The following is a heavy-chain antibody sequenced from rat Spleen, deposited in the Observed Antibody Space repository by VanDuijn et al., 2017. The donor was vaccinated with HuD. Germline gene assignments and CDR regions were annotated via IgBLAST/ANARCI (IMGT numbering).Heavy chain of an antibody. CDR2: ISYEGTST. D-gene: IGHD3-8*01. Sequence: EVQLVESGGGLMQPGRSLKLSCAASGFTFSDYYMAWVRQAPKKGLEWVASISYEGTSTYYRDSVKGRFTISRDYAKSTLYLQMDSLRSEDTATYYCTTYPFAYWGQGTLVTVSS. CDR3: TTYPFAY. J-gene: IGHJ3*01. V-gene: IGHV5-20*01. CDR1: GFTFSDYY.